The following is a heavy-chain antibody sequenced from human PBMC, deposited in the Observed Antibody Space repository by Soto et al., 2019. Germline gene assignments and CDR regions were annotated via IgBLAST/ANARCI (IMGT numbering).Heavy chain of an antibody. CDR1: GFTFSSYS. V-gene: IGHV3-21*01. CDR3: ARDDESVAVAGTVAFDI. CDR2: ISSSSSYI. D-gene: IGHD6-19*01. Sequence: GALRRSCAASGFTFSSYSMNWVRQAPVKGLEWVSSISSSSSYIYYADSVKGRFTISRDNAKNSLYLQMNSLRAEDTAVYYCARDDESVAVAGTVAFDIWGQGTMDTVS. J-gene: IGHJ3*02.